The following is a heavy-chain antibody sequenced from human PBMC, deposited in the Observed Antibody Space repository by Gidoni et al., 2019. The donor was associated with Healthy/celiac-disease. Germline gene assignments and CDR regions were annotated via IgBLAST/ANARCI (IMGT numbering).Heavy chain of an antibody. J-gene: IGHJ5*02. CDR2: MNPNRGNT. Sequence: QVQLVQSGAEVKKPGASVKVSCKASGYTFTSYDINWVRQATGQGLEWMGWMNPNRGNTGYAQKFQGRVTMTRNTSISTAYMELSSLRSEDTAVYYCATHRVLCSGGSCYPRGWFDPWGQGTLVTVSS. D-gene: IGHD2-15*01. CDR1: GYTFTSYD. CDR3: ATHRVLCSGGSCYPRGWFDP. V-gene: IGHV1-8*01.